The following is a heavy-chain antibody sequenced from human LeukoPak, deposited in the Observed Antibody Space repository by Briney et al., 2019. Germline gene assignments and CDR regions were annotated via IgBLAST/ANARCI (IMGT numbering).Heavy chain of an antibody. V-gene: IGHV3-33*08. J-gene: IGHJ4*02. CDR3: AREEIEGLDY. CDR1: GFTFGSFA. CDR2: ISFDGRKK. Sequence: GGSLRLSCSASGFTFGSFAMHWVRQAPGKGLEWVAVISFDGRKKYYADSVKGRFTISRDNSKNTLYLQMNSLRAEDTAVYYCAREEIEGLDYWGQGTLVTVSS.